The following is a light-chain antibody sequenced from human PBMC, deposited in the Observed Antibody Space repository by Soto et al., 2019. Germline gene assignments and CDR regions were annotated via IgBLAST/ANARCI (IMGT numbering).Light chain of an antibody. V-gene: IGKV3-20*01. Sequence: EIVLTQSPGTLSLSPGERATLSCRASQSVSNTYLAWYQQKPGQAPRVLIYDASSRATGIPDRFSGSGSATDFTLTISRLEPEDFAVYYCQQYGRSPGLFTFGPGTKVDTK. CDR1: QSVSNTY. CDR2: DAS. CDR3: QQYGRSPGLFT. J-gene: IGKJ3*01.